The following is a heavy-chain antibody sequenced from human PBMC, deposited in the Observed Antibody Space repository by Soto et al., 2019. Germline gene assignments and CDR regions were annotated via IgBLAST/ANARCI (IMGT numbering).Heavy chain of an antibody. CDR3: ARGPGGLYYYYGMDV. Sequence: PGGSLRLSCAASGFTFSSYAMHWVRQAPGKGLEWVAVISYDGSNKYYADSVKGRFTISRDNSKNTPYLQMNSLRAEDTAVYYCARGPGGLYYYYGMDVWGQGTTVTVSS. CDR2: ISYDGSNK. V-gene: IGHV3-30-3*01. J-gene: IGHJ6*02. D-gene: IGHD1-26*01. CDR1: GFTFSSYA.